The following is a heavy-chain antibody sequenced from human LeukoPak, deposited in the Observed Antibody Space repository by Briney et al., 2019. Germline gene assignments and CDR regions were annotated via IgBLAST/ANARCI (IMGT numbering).Heavy chain of an antibody. CDR2: ISSSGSTI. CDR1: GFTFSSYE. Sequence: GGSLRLSCAASGFTFSSYEMNWVRQGPGKGLEWVSYISSSGSTIYYADSVKGRFTISSDNAKNSLYVQMNSLRAEDTAVYYCARDTSTFGGLPHAFDIWGQGTMVTVSS. D-gene: IGHD3-16*01. CDR3: ARDTSTFGGLPHAFDI. V-gene: IGHV3-48*03. J-gene: IGHJ3*02.